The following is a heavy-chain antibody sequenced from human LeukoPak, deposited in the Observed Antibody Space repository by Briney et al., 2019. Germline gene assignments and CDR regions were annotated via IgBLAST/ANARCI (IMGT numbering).Heavy chain of an antibody. V-gene: IGHV4-34*01. J-gene: IGHJ4*03. CDR3: ARGPTISESGYFDY. CDR2: VNHRGDT. D-gene: IGHD5-24*01. CDR1: GGSFSAYY. Sequence: SETLSLTCAVYGGSFSAYYWSWIRQSPGKGLQWIAEVNHRGDTNYNPSVKGRVTISVDTSKNQFSLKVTSLTAADTAVYYCARGPTISESGYFDYWGQGTLVTVSS.